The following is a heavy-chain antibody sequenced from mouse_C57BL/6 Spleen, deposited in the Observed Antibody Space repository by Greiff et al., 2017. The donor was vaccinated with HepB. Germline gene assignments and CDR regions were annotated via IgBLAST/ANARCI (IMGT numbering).Heavy chain of an antibody. V-gene: IGHV1-5*01. Sequence: VQLQESGTVLARPGASVKMSCKTSGYTFTSYWMHWVKQRPGQGLEWIGAIYPGNSDTSYNQKFKGKAKLTAVTSASTAYMELSSLTNEDSAVYYCTRADDYDVLYAMDYWGQGTSVTVSS. D-gene: IGHD2-4*01. J-gene: IGHJ4*01. CDR1: GYTFTSYW. CDR2: IYPGNSDT. CDR3: TRADDYDVLYAMDY.